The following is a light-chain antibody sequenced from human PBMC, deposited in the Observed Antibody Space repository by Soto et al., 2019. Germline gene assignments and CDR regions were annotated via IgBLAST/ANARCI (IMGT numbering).Light chain of an antibody. CDR2: SAS. V-gene: IGKV1-12*01. CDR1: QNINKW. J-gene: IGKJ3*01. CDR3: QQANSFPPT. Sequence: DIQMTQSPSSVSASVGDRVTITCRASQNINKWLAWYQQKPGKAPKLLIYSASSLQTGVPSRFSGSGSGTDFSLTISSLQPEDFATYYCQQANSFPPTFGPGTKVDIK.